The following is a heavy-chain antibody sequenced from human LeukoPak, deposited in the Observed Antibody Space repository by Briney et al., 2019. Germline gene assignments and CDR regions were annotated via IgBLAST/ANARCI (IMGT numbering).Heavy chain of an antibody. Sequence: GGSLRLSCAASGFTFSSYGMHWVRQAPGKGLEWVAVIWYDGSNKYYADSVKGRFTISRDNSKNTLYLQMNSLRAEDTAVYYCACDAYLGVGTTSHWGQGTLVTVSS. J-gene: IGHJ4*02. CDR1: GFTFSSYG. CDR3: ACDAYLGVGTTSH. D-gene: IGHD1-7*01. V-gene: IGHV3-33*01. CDR2: IWYDGSNK.